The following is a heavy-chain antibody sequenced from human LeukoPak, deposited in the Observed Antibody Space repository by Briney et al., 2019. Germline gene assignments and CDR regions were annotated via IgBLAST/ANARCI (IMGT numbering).Heavy chain of an antibody. D-gene: IGHD3-10*01. CDR1: GYTFTSYG. CDR2: NSAYTGNT. V-gene: IGHV1-18*01. Sequence: ASVKVSCKASGYTFTSYGISWVRQAPGQGLEWMGWNSAYTGNTNYAQTLQGSVTMTTDTSTSKAYTALRSLSSDGTAVYYCSPGGAFDYWGQGTMVTVSS. J-gene: IGHJ4*02. CDR3: SPGGAFDY.